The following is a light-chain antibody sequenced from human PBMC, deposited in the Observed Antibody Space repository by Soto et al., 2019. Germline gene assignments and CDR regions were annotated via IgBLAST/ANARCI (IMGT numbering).Light chain of an antibody. CDR1: QNIDMY. CDR3: QHTFNSPPWT. Sequence: DIHMTQSPSSLSASVGDTVTITCRASQNIDMYLNWYQQKPGKAPRVLISGASNLQSGVPSRVSGSGSGKDFTLTISSLQPEDFASYFCQHTFNSPPWTFGQGTKVEVK. V-gene: IGKV1-39*01. J-gene: IGKJ1*01. CDR2: GAS.